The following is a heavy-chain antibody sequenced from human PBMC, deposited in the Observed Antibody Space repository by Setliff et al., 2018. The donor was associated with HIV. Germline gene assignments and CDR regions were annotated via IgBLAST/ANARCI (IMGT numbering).Heavy chain of an antibody. CDR1: GGSISSGYYY. J-gene: IGHJ4*02. V-gene: IGHV4-31*03. CDR3: ARDQANYYDSSGYYYFDY. D-gene: IGHD3-22*01. CDR2: IYYSGNP. Sequence: PSETLSLTCTVSGGSISSGYYYWSWIRQHPGKGLEWIGYIYYSGNPFYNPSLRSRVTISLDTSKNQFSLKLSSVTAADTAVYYCARDQANYYDSSGYYYFDYWGQGTLVTVSS.